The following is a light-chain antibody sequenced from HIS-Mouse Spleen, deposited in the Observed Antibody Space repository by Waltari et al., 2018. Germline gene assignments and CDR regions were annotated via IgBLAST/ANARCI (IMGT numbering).Light chain of an antibody. J-gene: IGLJ3*02. V-gene: IGLV2-11*01. CDR1: SSDVGGYNY. CDR2: EVS. CDR3: CSYAGSYTWV. Sequence: QSALTQPRSVSGSPGQSVTIPCTGTSSDVGGYNYVSWYQQHPGKAHKLMIYEVSKRPSGVPDRFSGSKSGNTASLTISGLQAEDEADYYCCSYAGSYTWVFGGGTKLTVL.